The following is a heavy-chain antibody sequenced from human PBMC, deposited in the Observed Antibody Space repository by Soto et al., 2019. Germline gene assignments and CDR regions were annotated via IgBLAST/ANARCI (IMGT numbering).Heavy chain of an antibody. J-gene: IGHJ6*02. CDR2: IYHSGST. Sequence: QVQLQESGPGLVKPSGTLSLTCAVSGVSIVSNNWWTWVRQPPGKGLEGIGEIYHSGSTKYNPSLTSRVTISVDKSKNQFSLILSSVTAADTAVDYCATCQLGEYYYAMDVWGQGTTVTVSS. CDR1: GVSIVSNNW. D-gene: IGHD7-27*01. CDR3: ATCQLGEYYYAMDV. V-gene: IGHV4-4*02.